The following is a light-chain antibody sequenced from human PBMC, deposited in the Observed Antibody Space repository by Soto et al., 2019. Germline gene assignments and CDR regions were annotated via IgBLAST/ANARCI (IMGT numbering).Light chain of an antibody. CDR3: SSYTSSSTPYV. CDR2: DVT. Sequence: QSALTQPASVSGSPGQSITISWTGTSSDVGGYNYVSWYQQHPVKAPKLMIYDVTNRPSGVSDRFSGSKSGNTASLTISGLQAEDEADYYCSSYTSSSTPYVFGTGTNLTVL. J-gene: IGLJ1*01. CDR1: SSDVGGYNY. V-gene: IGLV2-14*01.